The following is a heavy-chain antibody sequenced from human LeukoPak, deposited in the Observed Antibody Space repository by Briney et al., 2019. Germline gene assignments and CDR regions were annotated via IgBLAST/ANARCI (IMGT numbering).Heavy chain of an antibody. CDR1: GFTVSSNY. D-gene: IGHD6-6*01. CDR2: IYSGGST. Sequence: GALRLSCAASGFTVSSNYMSWVRQAPGKGLEWVSVIYSGGSTYYADSVKGRFTISRDNSKNTLYLQMNSLRAEDTAVYYCAKDRIYEYTSSRGLDYWGQGTLVTVSS. V-gene: IGHV3-53*01. J-gene: IGHJ4*02. CDR3: AKDRIYEYTSSRGLDY.